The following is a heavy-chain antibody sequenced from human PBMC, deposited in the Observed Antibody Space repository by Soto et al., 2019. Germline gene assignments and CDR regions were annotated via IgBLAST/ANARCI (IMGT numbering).Heavy chain of an antibody. CDR2: FDPEDGET. D-gene: IGHD3-3*01. Sequence: ASVKVSFKVSGYTLTELSMHWVRQAPGKGLEWMGGFDPEDGETIYAQKFQGRVTMTEDTSTDTAYMELSSLRSEDTAVYYCANYDFWSGTYKGHIDYWGQGTLVTVSS. CDR1: GYTLTELS. CDR3: ANYDFWSGTYKGHIDY. J-gene: IGHJ4*02. V-gene: IGHV1-24*01.